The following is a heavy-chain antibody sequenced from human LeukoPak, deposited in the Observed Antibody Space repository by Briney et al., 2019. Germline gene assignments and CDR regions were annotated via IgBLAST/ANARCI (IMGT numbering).Heavy chain of an antibody. CDR1: GGSISSARYY. V-gene: IGHV4-39*01. CDR3: ARTPSNWFDP. Sequence: PSETLSLTCTVSGGSISSARYYWGWFRQPPGKGPEWIGSISYSGATYYNPSLRSRVTISADTSENQFSLRLSSVTAADTAVYYCARTPSNWFDPWGQGTLVTVSS. CDR2: ISYSGAT. J-gene: IGHJ5*02.